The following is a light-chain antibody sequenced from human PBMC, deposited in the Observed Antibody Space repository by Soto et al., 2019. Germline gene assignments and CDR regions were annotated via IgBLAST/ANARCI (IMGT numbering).Light chain of an antibody. J-gene: IGKJ1*01. V-gene: IGKV3-11*01. CDR1: QGLGST. CDR2: DAY. Sequence: EIVMTQSQGTLSFSPVEGASLXSRASQGLGSTLAWYRQQPGQAPRLLIYDAYIRASGVPTRFRGSGSGTDFTLTISSLEPEDFAVYYCQQRSNWPRTFGQGTKVDIK. CDR3: QQRSNWPRT.